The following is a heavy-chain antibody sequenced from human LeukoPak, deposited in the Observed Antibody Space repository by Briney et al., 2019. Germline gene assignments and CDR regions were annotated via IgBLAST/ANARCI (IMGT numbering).Heavy chain of an antibody. V-gene: IGHV3-30*18. J-gene: IGHJ2*01. CDR2: ISYDGSNK. D-gene: IGHD4-17*01. CDR1: GFTFSSYG. CDR3: AKAGYDYGDYVGDWYFDL. Sequence: GRSLRLSCAASGFTFSSYGMHWVRQAPGKGLEWVAVISYDGSNKYYADSVKGRFTISRDNSKNTLYLQMNSLRAEDTAVYYCAKAGYDYGDYVGDWYFDLWGRGTLVTVSS.